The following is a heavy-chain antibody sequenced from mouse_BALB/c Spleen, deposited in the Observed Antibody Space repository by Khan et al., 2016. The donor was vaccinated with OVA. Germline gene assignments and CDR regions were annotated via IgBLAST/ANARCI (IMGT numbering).Heavy chain of an antibody. Sequence: QVQLKESGPGLVKPSQRLSITCTVSGFSLTSYCVHWVRQSPGKGLVWLGVIWSGSGTTYYAAFISRLSIINDNSNSQAFFKMNSLQANDTDISYGASIFIGATDYTMNYWGQGTSVTVSS. CDR2: IWSGSGT. J-gene: IGHJ4*01. CDR1: GFSLTSYC. V-gene: IGHV2-2*02. D-gene: IGHD2-14*01. CDR3: ASIFIGATDYTMNY.